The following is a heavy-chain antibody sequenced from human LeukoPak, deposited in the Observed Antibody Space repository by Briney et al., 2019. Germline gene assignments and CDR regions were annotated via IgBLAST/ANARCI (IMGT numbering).Heavy chain of an antibody. V-gene: IGHV3-23*01. Sequence: GGSLRLSCAASGFTFGSYAMSWVRQAPGKGLEWVSAISGSGGSTYYADSVKGRFTISRDNSKNTLYLQMNSLRAEDTAVYYCARVGAAYSSPVDYWGQGTLVTVSS. D-gene: IGHD6-19*01. J-gene: IGHJ4*02. CDR1: GFTFGSYA. CDR3: ARVGAAYSSPVDY. CDR2: ISGSGGST.